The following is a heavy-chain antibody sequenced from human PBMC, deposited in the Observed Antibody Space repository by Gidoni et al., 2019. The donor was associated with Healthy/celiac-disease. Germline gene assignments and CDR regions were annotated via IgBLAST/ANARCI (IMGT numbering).Heavy chain of an antibody. J-gene: IGHJ6*03. CDR2: FDPEDGET. Sequence: WMGGFDPEDGETIYAQKFQGRVTMTEDTSTDTAYMELSSLRSEDTAVYYCATVRTTVTTFPWVYYYYYYMDVWGKGTTVTVSS. CDR3: ATVRTTVTTFPWVYYYYYYMDV. D-gene: IGHD4-4*01. V-gene: IGHV1-24*01.